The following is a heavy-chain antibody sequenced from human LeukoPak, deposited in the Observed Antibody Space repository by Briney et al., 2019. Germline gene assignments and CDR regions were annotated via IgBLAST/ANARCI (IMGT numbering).Heavy chain of an antibody. CDR2: IKFDGSQK. CDR3: ETRLHDSASYSPDY. CDR1: GGTFSSFD. Sequence: PGGALRLSCAPSGGTFSSFDMHCGRHPPDKGLEWVSFIKFDGSQKYYEDSVRGRLNVYTKNSRNMLYLQLDSLRDDDKAVYFCETRLHDSASYSPDYWGQGTLVTVSS. V-gene: IGHV3-30*02. D-gene: IGHD3-10*01. J-gene: IGHJ4*02.